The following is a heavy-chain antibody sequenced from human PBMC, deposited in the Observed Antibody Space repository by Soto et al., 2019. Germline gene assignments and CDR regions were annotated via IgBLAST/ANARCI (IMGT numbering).Heavy chain of an antibody. Sequence: QVQLVESGGGVVQSGRSLRLSCAASGFTFSSYAMHWVRQAPGKGLEWVAVISYDGSNKYYADSVKGRFTISRDNSKNTLYLQMNSLRAEDTAVYYCARGLHDAFDIWGQGTMVTVSS. CDR3: ARGLHDAFDI. V-gene: IGHV3-30-3*01. D-gene: IGHD4-4*01. CDR2: ISYDGSNK. CDR1: GFTFSSYA. J-gene: IGHJ3*02.